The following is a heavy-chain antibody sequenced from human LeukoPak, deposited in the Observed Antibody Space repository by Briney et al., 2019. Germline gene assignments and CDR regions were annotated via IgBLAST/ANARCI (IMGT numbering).Heavy chain of an antibody. CDR2: ISYDGSNK. CDR1: GFTFSSYA. D-gene: IGHD3-22*01. Sequence: GGSLRLSCAASGFTFSSYAMHWVRQAPGKGLEWVAVISYDGSNKYYADSVKGRFTISSDNAKNSLYLQMSSLRAEDTAVYYCARGSYSDTSGYYSRPFDYWGQGTLVTVSS. J-gene: IGHJ4*02. CDR3: ARGSYSDTSGYYSRPFDY. V-gene: IGHV3-30-3*01.